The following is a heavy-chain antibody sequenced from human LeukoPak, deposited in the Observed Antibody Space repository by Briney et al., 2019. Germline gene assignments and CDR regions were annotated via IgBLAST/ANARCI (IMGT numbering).Heavy chain of an antibody. CDR3: AKDLHSSSWYTGSSFDY. CDR2: ISGSGGST. J-gene: IGHJ4*02. Sequence: PGGSLRLSCAASGFTFSSYAMSWVRQAPGKGLEWVSAISGSGGSTYYPDSVKGRFTISRDNSKNTLYLQMNSLRAEDTAVYYCAKDLHSSSWYTGSSFDYWGQGTLVTVSS. V-gene: IGHV3-23*01. D-gene: IGHD6-13*01. CDR1: GFTFSSYA.